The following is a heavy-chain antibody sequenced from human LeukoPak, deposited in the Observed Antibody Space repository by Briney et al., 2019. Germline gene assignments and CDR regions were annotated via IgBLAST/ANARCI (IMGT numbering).Heavy chain of an antibody. V-gene: IGHV4-59*01. CDR3: ARGWASSWYYFDF. CDR2: TYDSGSS. D-gene: IGHD2-2*01. Sequence: PSETLSLTCAVSGGSMRNYYWSWIRQPPGKGLEWIGYTYDSGSSSYNPSLRSRVSISIDTSKNQFSLNLSSVTAADTAVYYCARGWASSWYYFDFWGQGTLATVSS. J-gene: IGHJ4*02. CDR1: GGSMRNYY.